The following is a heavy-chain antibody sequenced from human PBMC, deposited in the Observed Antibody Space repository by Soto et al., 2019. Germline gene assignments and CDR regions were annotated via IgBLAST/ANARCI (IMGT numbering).Heavy chain of an antibody. D-gene: IGHD3-22*01. J-gene: IGHJ6*02. Sequence: GGSLRLSCAASGFTFDDYAMHWVCQAPGKGLEWVSLISGDGGSTYYADSVKGRFTISRDNSKNSLYLQMNSLRTEDTALYYCAKDQDDSSGYYYYYYGMDVWGQGTTVTVSS. CDR2: ISGDGGST. V-gene: IGHV3-43*02. CDR1: GFTFDDYA. CDR3: AKDQDDSSGYYYYYYGMDV.